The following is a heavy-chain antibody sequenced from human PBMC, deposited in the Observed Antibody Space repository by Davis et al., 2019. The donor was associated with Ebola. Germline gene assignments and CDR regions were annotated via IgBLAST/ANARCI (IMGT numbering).Heavy chain of an antibody. CDR3: ARGRSSGSYEPLGIYYYYGMDV. J-gene: IGHJ6*02. Sequence: MPSETLSLTCTVSGGSISSGDYYWNWIRQPPGKGLEWIGYISYSGNTYYNPSLKSRVTISVDTSKNQFSLKLSSVTAADTAVYYCARGRSSGSYEPLGIYYYYGMDVWGQGTTVTVSS. V-gene: IGHV4-30-4*01. D-gene: IGHD3-10*01. CDR1: GGSISSGDYY. CDR2: ISYSGNT.